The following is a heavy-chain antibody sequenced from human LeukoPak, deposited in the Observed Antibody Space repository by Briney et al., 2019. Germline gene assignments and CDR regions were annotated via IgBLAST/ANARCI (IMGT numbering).Heavy chain of an antibody. CDR2: ISAYNGNT. J-gene: IGHJ4*02. Sequence: ASVKVSCKASGYTFTSYGITWVRQAPGQGLEWMGWISAYNGNTNSAQKLQGRVTMTTDTSTSTAYMEVRSLRSDDTAVYYCAREYRDYYDSSGNCLDFWGQGTLVTVSS. V-gene: IGHV1-18*01. D-gene: IGHD3-22*01. CDR3: AREYRDYYDSSGNCLDF. CDR1: GYTFTSYG.